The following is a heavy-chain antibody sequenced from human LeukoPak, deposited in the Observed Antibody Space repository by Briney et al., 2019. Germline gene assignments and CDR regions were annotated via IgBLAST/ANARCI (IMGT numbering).Heavy chain of an antibody. CDR1: GFGFSSNS. D-gene: IGHD1-26*01. CDR3: GKDSYVGVNWFDP. J-gene: IGHJ5*02. V-gene: IGHV3-23*01. CDR2: ISGSGGRS. Sequence: GGSLRLSCAASGFGFSSNSMSWVRQAPGKGLEWVSAISGSGGRSFYADSVKGRFTISRDNSKNMVYLEMNSLRVEDTAVYYCGKDSYVGVNWFDPRGQGTLVTVSS.